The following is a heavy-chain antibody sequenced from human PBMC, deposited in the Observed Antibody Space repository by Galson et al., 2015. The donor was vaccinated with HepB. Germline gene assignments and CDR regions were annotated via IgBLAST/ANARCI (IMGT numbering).Heavy chain of an antibody. CDR3: AKEIVTAAAGTLGAGDY. J-gene: IGHJ4*02. D-gene: IGHD6-13*01. Sequence: SLRLSCAASGFTFSSYGMHWVRQAPGKGLEWVAVISYDGSNKYYADSVKGRFTISRDNSKNTLYLQMNSLRAEDTAVYYCAKEIVTAAAGTLGAGDYWGQGTLVTVSS. CDR1: GFTFSSYG. V-gene: IGHV3-30*18. CDR2: ISYDGSNK.